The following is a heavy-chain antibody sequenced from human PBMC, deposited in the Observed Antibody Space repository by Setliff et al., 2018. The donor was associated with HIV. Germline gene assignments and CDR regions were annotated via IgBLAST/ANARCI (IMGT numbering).Heavy chain of an antibody. V-gene: IGHV4-39*07. CDR1: GGTISSTSYY. CDR2: IDHSGST. J-gene: IGHJ4*02. D-gene: IGHD3-10*01. Sequence: PSETLSLTCAVSGGTISSTSYYWGWIRQPPGKGLQWIGQIDHSGSTNYNPSLKSRVTLSVDASKNQFSLKVKSVTAADTATYYCAKKGRYYYGSGVTTDYFDDWGQGTPVTVS. CDR3: AKKGRYYYGSGVTTDYFDD.